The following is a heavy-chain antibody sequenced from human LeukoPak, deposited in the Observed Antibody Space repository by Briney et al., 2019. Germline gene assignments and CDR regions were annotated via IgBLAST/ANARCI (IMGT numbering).Heavy chain of an antibody. CDR2: IYYSGST. CDR3: ARIYTAMDAFDI. J-gene: IGHJ3*02. V-gene: IGHV4-30-4*01. D-gene: IGHD5-18*01. CDR1: GGSISSGDYY. Sequence: SQTLSLTCTVSGGSISSGDYYWSWIRQPPGKGLEWIGYIYYSGSTYYNPSLKSRVTISVDTSKNQFSLKLSSVTAADTAVYYCARIYTAMDAFDIWGQGTMVTVSS.